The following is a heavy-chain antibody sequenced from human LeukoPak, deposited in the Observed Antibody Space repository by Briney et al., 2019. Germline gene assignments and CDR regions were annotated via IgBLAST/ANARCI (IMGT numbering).Heavy chain of an antibody. D-gene: IGHD6-6*01. V-gene: IGHV3-30*02. Sequence: PGGSLRLSCAASGFTFSSYAMHWVRQAPGKGPQWVAFIRYDGSSKYYADPVQGRFTISRDNSKNTLYLEMNTLRTEDTAMYSCAKVSSHLQAPFDYWGQGTLVTVSS. CDR3: AKVSSHLQAPFDY. J-gene: IGHJ4*02. CDR2: IRYDGSSK. CDR1: GFTFSSYA.